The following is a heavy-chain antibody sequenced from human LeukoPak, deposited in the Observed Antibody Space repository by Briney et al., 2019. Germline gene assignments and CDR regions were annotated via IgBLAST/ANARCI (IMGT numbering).Heavy chain of an antibody. CDR2: INTAGDT. V-gene: IGHV3-13*01. Sequence: GGSLRLSCAASGFTFKSYDMHWVRQAAGEGPEWVSAINTAGDTYYQGSVKGRFTISRENAKNSLYLQMNSLRADDTAVYYCARFAAGGSYYYYMDVWGKGTTVTVSS. D-gene: IGHD6-25*01. J-gene: IGHJ6*03. CDR1: GFTFKSYD. CDR3: ARFAAGGSYYYYMDV.